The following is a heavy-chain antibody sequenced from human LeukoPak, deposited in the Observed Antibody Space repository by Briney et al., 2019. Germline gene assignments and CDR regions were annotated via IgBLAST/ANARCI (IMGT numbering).Heavy chain of an antibody. CDR3: WVGFCSFSTCYEWRVGYYQFDV. J-gene: IGHJ6*03. CDR1: GYTFSSYG. D-gene: IGHD2-15*01. V-gene: IGHV3-30*03. CDR2: ISHDGDYA. Sequence: GGSLRLSCAASGYTFSSYGVHWVRQAPGKGLEWVAMISHDGDYAEYADSVKGRFTISRDNSKKTMHVEMRSLRAEDTAVYYCWVGFCSFSTCYEWRVGYYQFDVWGKGTTVIVSS.